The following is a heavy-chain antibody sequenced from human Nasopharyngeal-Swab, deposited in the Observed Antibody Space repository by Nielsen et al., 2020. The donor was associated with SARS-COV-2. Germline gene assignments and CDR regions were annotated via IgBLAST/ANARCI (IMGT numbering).Heavy chain of an antibody. D-gene: IGHD6-6*01. J-gene: IGHJ4*02. CDR3: ARPAGSSSPIDY. V-gene: IGHV5-51*01. CDR2: IYPGDSET. CDR1: GYSSTSYW. Sequence: GESLKISCKGSGYSSTSYWSGWVRQMPGKGLEWMGIIYPGDSETRYSPSFQGQVTISADKSISTAYRQWSSLKASDTAMYYCARPAGSSSPIDYWGQGTLVTVSS.